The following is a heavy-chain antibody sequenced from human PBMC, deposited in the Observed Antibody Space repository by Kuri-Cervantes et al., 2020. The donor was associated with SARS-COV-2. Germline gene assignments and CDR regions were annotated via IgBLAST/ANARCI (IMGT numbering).Heavy chain of an antibody. CDR3: ARDPGDAFDI. Sequence: GESLKISCAASGFTFGTYSMNWVRQAPGKGLEWVANIKQDGSEKYYVDSVKGRFTISRDNAKNSLYLQTNSLRAEDTAVYYCARDPGDAFDIWGQGTMVTVSS. CDR2: IKQDGSEK. V-gene: IGHV3-7*01. CDR1: GFTFGTYS. J-gene: IGHJ3*02.